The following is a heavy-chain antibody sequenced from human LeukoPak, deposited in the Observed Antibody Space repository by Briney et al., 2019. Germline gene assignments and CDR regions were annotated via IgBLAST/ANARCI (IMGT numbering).Heavy chain of an antibody. J-gene: IGHJ4*02. V-gene: IGHV4-59*08. CDR2: IYYSGST. D-gene: IGHD3/OR15-3a*01. CDR3: ARQTGSGLFILP. Sequence: SETLSLTCAVYGGSFSGYYWSWIRQPPGKGLEWIGYIYYSGSTNYNPSLKSRVTISVDTSKNQFSLKLTSVTAADTAVYYCARQTGSGLFILPGGQGTLVTVSS. CDR1: GGSFSGYY.